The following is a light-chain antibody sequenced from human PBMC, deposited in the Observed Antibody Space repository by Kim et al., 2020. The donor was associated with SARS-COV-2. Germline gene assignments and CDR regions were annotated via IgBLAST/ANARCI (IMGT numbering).Light chain of an antibody. V-gene: IGKV3-20*01. J-gene: IGKJ4*01. CDR1: QSVSSSY. Sequence: LSSRESATLSCRASQSVSSSYLTLFQQKPGQAPRPLIYGASSRGTCIPDRFSGSGSGTGFTLTISRLEPEEFAVYYCQEYDNSPLTCGGGTKVEIK. CDR3: QEYDNSPLT. CDR2: GAS.